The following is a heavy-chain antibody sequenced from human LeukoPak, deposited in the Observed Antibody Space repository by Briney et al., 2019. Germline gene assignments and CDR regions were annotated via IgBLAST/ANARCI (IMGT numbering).Heavy chain of an antibody. CDR3: ARDATMVPLYYYYYMDV. J-gene: IGHJ6*03. CDR1: GFTFSSYA. CDR2: ISGRGGST. Sequence: GGSLRLSCAASGFTFSSYAMSWVRQAPGKGLEWVSAISGRGGSTYYADSVKGRFTISRDNAKNSLYLQMNSLRAEDTAVYYCARDATMVPLYYYYYMDVWGKGTTVTVSS. D-gene: IGHD3-10*01. V-gene: IGHV3-23*01.